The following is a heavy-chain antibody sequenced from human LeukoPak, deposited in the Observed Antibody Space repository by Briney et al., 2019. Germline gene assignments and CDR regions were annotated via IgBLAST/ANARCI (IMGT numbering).Heavy chain of an antibody. D-gene: IGHD3-3*01. Sequence: ASVKVSCKASGYTFTGYYMHWVRQAPGQGLEWMGWINPNSGGTNYAQKFQGWVTMTRDTSISTAYMELSRLRSDDTAVYYCAREGGYRHKTASITIFGVVTEPFDYWGQGTLVTVSS. CDR3: AREGGYRHKTASITIFGVVTEPFDY. CDR2: INPNSGGT. CDR1: GYTFTGYY. V-gene: IGHV1-2*04. J-gene: IGHJ4*02.